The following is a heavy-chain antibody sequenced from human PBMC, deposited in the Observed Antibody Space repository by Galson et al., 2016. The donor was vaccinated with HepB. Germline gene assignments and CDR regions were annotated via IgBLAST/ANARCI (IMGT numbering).Heavy chain of an antibody. CDR2: IYYSGTT. Sequence: SETLSLTCTVSRGSISSSYYYWGWVRQPPGKGLEWIGCIYYSGTTYFNPSPKSRVTMSVDTSKNQFSLKLRSVTAADTAVYYCARLQIKAAGIVSVFDPWGQGTLVTASS. CDR1: RGSISSSYYY. J-gene: IGHJ5*02. CDR3: ARLQIKAAGIVSVFDP. V-gene: IGHV4-39*01. D-gene: IGHD6-13*01.